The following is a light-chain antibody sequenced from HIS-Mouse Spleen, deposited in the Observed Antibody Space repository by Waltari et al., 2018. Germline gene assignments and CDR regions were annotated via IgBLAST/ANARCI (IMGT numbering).Light chain of an antibody. CDR1: SSNIGAGYA. V-gene: IGLV1-40*01. CDR2: GNS. Sequence: QSVLTQPPSVSGAPGQRVTISCPWSSSNIGAGYAVHWYQQLPGTAPKLLIYGNSNRPSGVPDRFSGSKSGTSASLAITGLQAEDEADYYCQSYDSSVVFGGGTKLTVL. J-gene: IGLJ2*01. CDR3: QSYDSSVV.